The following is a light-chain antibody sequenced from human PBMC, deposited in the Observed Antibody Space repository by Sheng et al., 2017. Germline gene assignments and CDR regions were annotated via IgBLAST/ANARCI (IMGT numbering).Light chain of an antibody. CDR1: QSVSSN. J-gene: IGKJ1*01. CDR2: SAS. CDR3: QQYNNWPRT. V-gene: IGKV3-15*01. Sequence: EIVMTQSPATLSVSPGERATLSCRASQSVSSNLAWYQQKPGQAPRLLIYSASTRATAIPARFSGSGSGTEFTLTISSLQSEDSAVYYCQQYNNWPRTFGQGPRW.